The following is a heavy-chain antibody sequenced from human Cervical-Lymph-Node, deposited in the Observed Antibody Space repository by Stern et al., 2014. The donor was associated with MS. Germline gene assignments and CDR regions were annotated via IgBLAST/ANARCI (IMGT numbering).Heavy chain of an antibody. V-gene: IGHV1-8*01. CDR2: MTPNSGNT. D-gene: IGHD3-9*01. CDR3: ARSNDIHGLDP. J-gene: IGHJ5*02. Sequence: QVQLVQSGAEVKKPGASVKVSCKTSGYTFATYDINWVRQATGQGLEWMGWMTPNSGNTGYAQKFQGRFTMTSNTSISTAYMELSSLRSDDPAVYYCARSNDIHGLDPWGQGTLVTVSS. CDR1: GYTFATYD.